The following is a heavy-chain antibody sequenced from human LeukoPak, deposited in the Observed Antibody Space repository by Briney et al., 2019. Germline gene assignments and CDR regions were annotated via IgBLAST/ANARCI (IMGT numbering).Heavy chain of an antibody. V-gene: IGHV3-49*04. CDR1: GYTFGDYA. CDR3: NRDCSGGSCYEEMDF. D-gene: IGHD2-15*01. CDR2: MCSKTYGGTI. J-gene: IGHJ4*02. Sequence: SLRLSCTASGYTFGDYAITWVRQAPGKGLEWVTIMCSKTYGGTIEYAAAVKGRFTISRDDSKSIAYLQMNSLKTEDTAVYYCNRDCSGGSCYEEMDFWGQGTLVTVSS.